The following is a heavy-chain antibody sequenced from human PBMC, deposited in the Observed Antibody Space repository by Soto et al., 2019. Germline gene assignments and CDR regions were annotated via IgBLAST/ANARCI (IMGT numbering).Heavy chain of an antibody. CDR2: IYYSGST. J-gene: IGHJ6*02. D-gene: IGHD2-15*01. V-gene: IGHV4-31*03. CDR1: GGSISSGGYY. CDR3: ARDRGYCSGGSCHWYGMDV. Sequence: TLSLTCTVSGGSISSGGYYWSWIRQHPGKGLEWIGYIYYSGSTYYNPSLKSRVTISVDTSKNQFSLKLSSVTAADTAVYYCARDRGYCSGGSCHWYGMDVWGQGTTVTVSS.